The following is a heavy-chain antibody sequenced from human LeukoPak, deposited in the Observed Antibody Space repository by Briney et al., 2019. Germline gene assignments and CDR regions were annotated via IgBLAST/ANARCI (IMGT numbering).Heavy chain of an antibody. CDR2: IYYSGST. D-gene: IGHD3-10*01. CDR1: GGSISSYY. CDR3: ARDLVGVVDY. Sequence: SETLSLTCTVSGGSISSYYWSWIRQPPGKGLEWIGYIYYSGSTNYNPSLKSRVTMSVDTSKNQFSLKLSSVTAADTAVYYCARDLVGVVDYWGQGTLVTVSS. V-gene: IGHV4-59*12. J-gene: IGHJ4*02.